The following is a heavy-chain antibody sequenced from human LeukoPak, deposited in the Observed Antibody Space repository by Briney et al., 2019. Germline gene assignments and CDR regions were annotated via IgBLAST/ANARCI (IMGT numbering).Heavy chain of an antibody. J-gene: IGHJ4*02. CDR2: ISGGGSST. Sequence: GRSLRLSCAASGFTFSSYAMSWVRQAPGKGLEWVSTISGGGSSTYYADSVKGRFTISRDNSKNTLYLQMNSLRAEDTAIYYCAKAILPATILSFNDYWGQGTLVTVSS. D-gene: IGHD2-2*02. CDR1: GFTFSSYA. V-gene: IGHV3-23*01. CDR3: AKAILPATILSFNDY.